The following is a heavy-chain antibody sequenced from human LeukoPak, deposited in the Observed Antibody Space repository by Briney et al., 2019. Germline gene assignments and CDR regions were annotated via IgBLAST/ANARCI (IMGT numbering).Heavy chain of an antibody. CDR3: ATGRDSSSWYSPNYYYYGMDV. J-gene: IGHJ6*02. Sequence: PGGSLRLSCAASGFTFNSYAMSWVRQAPGKGLEWVSTITGSGGTTYYADSVKGRFTISRDNSKNTLYLQMNSLRAEDTAVYYCATGRDSSSWYSPNYYYYGMDVWGQGTTVTVSS. CDR2: ITGSGGTT. V-gene: IGHV3-23*01. CDR1: GFTFNSYA. D-gene: IGHD6-13*01.